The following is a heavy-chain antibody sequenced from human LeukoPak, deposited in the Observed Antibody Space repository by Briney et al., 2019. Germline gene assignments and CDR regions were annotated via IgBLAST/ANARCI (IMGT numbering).Heavy chain of an antibody. Sequence: GGSLRLSCAASGFTFSGNWMSWVRQAPGKGLEWLANIKQDGSVKYYVDSVKGRFTISRDNAKNSLFLQMNSLRAEDTAVYYCAKVHGDYGSHWGQGTLVTVSS. CDR1: GFTFSGNW. D-gene: IGHD4-17*01. CDR3: AKVHGDYGSH. J-gene: IGHJ4*02. CDR2: IKQDGSVK. V-gene: IGHV3-7*03.